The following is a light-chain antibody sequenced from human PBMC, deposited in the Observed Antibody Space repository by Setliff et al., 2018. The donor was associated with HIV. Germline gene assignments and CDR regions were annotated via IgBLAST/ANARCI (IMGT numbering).Light chain of an antibody. V-gene: IGLV2-14*01. CDR2: QVS. CDR3: NSYASTSSFV. CDR1: SSDVGGYNY. Sequence: QSALTQPASVSGSPGQSITISCTGTSSDVGGYNYVSWYQQRPGKAPKVIIYQVSNRPSGISDRFSGSKSGNTASLTISGLQAEDEADYYCNSYASTSSFVFGTGTKVTVL. J-gene: IGLJ1*01.